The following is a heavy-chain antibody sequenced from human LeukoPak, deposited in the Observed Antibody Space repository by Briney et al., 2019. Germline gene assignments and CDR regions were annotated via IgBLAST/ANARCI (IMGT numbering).Heavy chain of an antibody. CDR2: ISGSGGST. J-gene: IGHJ4*02. CDR3: AKSSYYDSSGLYREYYFDY. CDR1: RFTFSSNA. D-gene: IGHD3-22*01. Sequence: GGSLRLSCAASRFTFSSNAMSWVRQAPGKGLEWVSSISGSGGSTYYADSVKGRFTISRDNSKNTLYLQMNSLRAEDTAVYYCAKSSYYDSSGLYREYYFDYWGQGTLVTVSS. V-gene: IGHV3-23*01.